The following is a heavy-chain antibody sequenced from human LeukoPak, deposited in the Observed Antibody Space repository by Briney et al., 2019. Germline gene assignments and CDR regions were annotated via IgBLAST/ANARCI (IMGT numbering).Heavy chain of an antibody. J-gene: IGHJ4*02. V-gene: IGHV4-34*01. Sequence: SSETLSLTCAVYGGSFSGYYWSWIRQPPGKGLEWIGEINHSGSTNYNPSLKSRVTISVDTSKNQFSLKLSSVTAVDTAVYYCARARMRRGYSYGYFDYWGQGTLVTVSS. CDR2: INHSGST. D-gene: IGHD5-18*01. CDR3: ARARMRRGYSYGYFDY. CDR1: GGSFSGYY.